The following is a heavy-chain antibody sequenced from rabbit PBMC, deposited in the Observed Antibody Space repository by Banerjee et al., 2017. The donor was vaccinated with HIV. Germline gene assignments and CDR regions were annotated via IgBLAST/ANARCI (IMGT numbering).Heavy chain of an antibody. D-gene: IGHD2-1*01. J-gene: IGHJ4*01. CDR2: IDADDSGNT. CDR1: GIDFSSNYY. Sequence: QSLEESGGDLVKPGASLTLTCKASGIDFSSNYYMCWVRQAPGKGLEWIACIDADDSGNTAYASWAKGRFTISKTSSTTVTLQMTSLTAADTATYFCATMTMVMDYYYFNLWAQGPWSPS. CDR3: ATMTMVMDYYYFNL. V-gene: IGHV1S40*01.